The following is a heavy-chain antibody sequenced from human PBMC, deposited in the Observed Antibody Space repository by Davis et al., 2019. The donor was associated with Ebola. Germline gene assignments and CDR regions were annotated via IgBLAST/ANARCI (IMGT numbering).Heavy chain of an antibody. CDR1: GFTFTSSV. CDR2: INSYGSST. CDR3: ASPATPDYYYGMDV. D-gene: IGHD2-2*01. V-gene: IGHV3-74*01. J-gene: IGHJ6*02. Sequence: PGGSLRLSCAASGFTFTSSVMNWVRQAPGKGLVWVSRINSYGSSTTYADSVKGRFTISSDNAKNSLYLQMNSLRAEDTAVYYCASPATPDYYYGMDVWGQGTTVTVSS.